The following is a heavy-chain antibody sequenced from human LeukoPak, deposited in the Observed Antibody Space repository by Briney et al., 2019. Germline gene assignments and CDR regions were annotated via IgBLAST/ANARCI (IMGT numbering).Heavy chain of an antibody. CDR2: IYTSGST. CDR1: GGSFSGYY. J-gene: IGHJ4*02. CDR3: ANEGDSYGSFDY. Sequence: PSETLSLTCAVYGGSFSGYYWSWIRQPAGKGLEWIGRIYTSGSTNYNPSLKSRVTISVDTSKNQFSLKLSSVTAADTAVYYCANEGDSYGSFDYWGQGTLVTVSS. D-gene: IGHD5-18*01. V-gene: IGHV4-59*10.